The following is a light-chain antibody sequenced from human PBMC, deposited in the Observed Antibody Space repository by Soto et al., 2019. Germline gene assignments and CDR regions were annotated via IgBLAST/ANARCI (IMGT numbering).Light chain of an antibody. Sequence: EVVMTQSPATQSVSPGERVTLSCRASQSVSSNLAWYQQKAGQAPSLLIFGASTRAAGIPDRFSGSGSGTEFTLTISSLQSEDFAVYHCQQFNDWPRTFGQGTKVEIK. CDR1: QSVSSN. CDR3: QQFNDWPRT. J-gene: IGKJ1*01. CDR2: GAS. V-gene: IGKV3-15*01.